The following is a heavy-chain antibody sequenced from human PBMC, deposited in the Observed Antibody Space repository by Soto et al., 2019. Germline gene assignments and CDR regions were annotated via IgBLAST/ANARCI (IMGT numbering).Heavy chain of an antibody. CDR3: ARLSITANGGWFDP. D-gene: IGHD6-6*01. Sequence: QVQLQESGPGLVKPSQTLSLTCTVSGGSINSGNYYWSWIRHHPGKGLEWIGYISYSVSTSYNPSLKSRVTISVDTSKNQFSLKLSSVTAADTAVYYCARLSITANGGWFDPWGQGTLVTVSS. J-gene: IGHJ5*02. CDR1: GGSINSGNYY. CDR2: ISYSVST. V-gene: IGHV4-31*03.